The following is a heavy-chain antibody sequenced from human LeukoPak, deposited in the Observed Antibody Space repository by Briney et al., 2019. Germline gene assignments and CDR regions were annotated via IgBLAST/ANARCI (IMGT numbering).Heavy chain of an antibody. CDR1: GFTFSSYS. Sequence: GGSLRLSCAASGFTFSSYSMNWVRQAPGKGLEWVSSISSSSSCIYYADSVKGRFTISRDNAKNSLYLQMNSLRAEDTAVYYCAQTVDTAMGYYFDYWGQGTLVTVSS. D-gene: IGHD5-18*01. CDR2: ISSSSSCI. V-gene: IGHV3-21*01. CDR3: AQTVDTAMGYYFDY. J-gene: IGHJ4*02.